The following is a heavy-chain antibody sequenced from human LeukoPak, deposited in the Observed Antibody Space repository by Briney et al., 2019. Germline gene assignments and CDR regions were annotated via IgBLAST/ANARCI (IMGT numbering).Heavy chain of an antibody. CDR3: ARGRYYDSSGYSQYYFDY. Sequence: SETLSLTCAVYGGSFSGYYWSWIRQPPGKGLEWIGEINHSGSTNYNPSLKSRVTISVPPSKNQFSLKLSSVPAADTAVYYCARGRYYDSSGYSQYYFDYWGQGTLVTVSS. J-gene: IGHJ4*02. CDR1: GGSFSGYY. V-gene: IGHV4-34*01. D-gene: IGHD3-22*01. CDR2: INHSGST.